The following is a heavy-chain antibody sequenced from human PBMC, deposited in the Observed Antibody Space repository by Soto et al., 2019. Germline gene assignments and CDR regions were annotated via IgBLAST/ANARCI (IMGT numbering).Heavy chain of an antibody. V-gene: IGHV3-30*18. CDR2: ISYDGSNK. CDR3: AKLARGSGNYFDY. D-gene: IGHD3-10*01. Sequence: GGSLRLSCAASGFTFSSYGMHWVRQAPGKGLEWVAVISYDGSNKYYADSVKGRFTISRDNSKNTLYLQMNSLRAEDAAVYYCAKLARGSGNYFDYWGQGTLVTVSS. CDR1: GFTFSSYG. J-gene: IGHJ4*02.